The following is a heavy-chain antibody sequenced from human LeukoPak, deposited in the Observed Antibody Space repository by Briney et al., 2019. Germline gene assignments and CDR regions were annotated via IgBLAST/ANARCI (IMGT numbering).Heavy chain of an antibody. CDR1: AFTFRSYA. Sequence: GGSLRLSCAASAFTFRSYAMSWVRQAGGKGLEWVSAISGSGGSTYYADSVKGRFTISRDNAKNSLSLQMNSLRAEDTAVYYCARDFRYSGSYHHWFDPWGQGTLVTVSS. J-gene: IGHJ5*02. V-gene: IGHV3-23*01. CDR2: ISGSGGST. CDR3: ARDFRYSGSYHHWFDP. D-gene: IGHD1-26*01.